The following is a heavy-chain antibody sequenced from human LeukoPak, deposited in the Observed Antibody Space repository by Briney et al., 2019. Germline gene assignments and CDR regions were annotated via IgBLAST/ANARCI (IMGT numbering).Heavy chain of an antibody. J-gene: IGHJ4*02. Sequence: ASVKVSCKASGYTFTTYYIHWVRRAPGQGLEWMGIISPSGGGITYAQKFQGRVTMTRDMSTSTVYMEVSSLKSEDTAVYYCARDQVGASLDYWGQGTLVTVSS. CDR2: ISPSGGGI. D-gene: IGHD1-26*01. V-gene: IGHV1-46*01. CDR3: ARDQVGASLDY. CDR1: GYTFTTYY.